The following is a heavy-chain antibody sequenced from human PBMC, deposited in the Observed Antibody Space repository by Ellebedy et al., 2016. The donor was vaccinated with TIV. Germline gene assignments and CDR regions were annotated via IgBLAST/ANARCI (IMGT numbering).Heavy chain of an antibody. CDR2: IIPIFGTA. CDR1: GGTFSSYA. J-gene: IGHJ6*02. D-gene: IGHD5-18*01. V-gene: IGHV1-69*13. CDR3: AAKSWVVDTAMESPTYYYYGMDV. Sequence: SVKVSCXASGGTFSSYAISWVRQAPGQGLEWMGGIIPIFGTANYAQKFQGRVTITADESTSTAYMELSSLRSEDTAVYYCAAKSWVVDTAMESPTYYYYGMDVWGQGTTVTVSS.